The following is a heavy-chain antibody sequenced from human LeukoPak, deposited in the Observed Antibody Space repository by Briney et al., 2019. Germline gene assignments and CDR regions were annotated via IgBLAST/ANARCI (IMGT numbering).Heavy chain of an antibody. CDR1: GGSFSGYY. CDR3: ARGFRRMYSSSSFWFAP. J-gene: IGHJ5*02. D-gene: IGHD6-6*01. CDR2: NNHSGST. V-gene: IGHV4-34*01. Sequence: SETLSLTCAVYGGSFSGYYWSWIRQPPGKGLEWIGENNHSGSTNYNPSLKSRVTISVDTSKNQFSLKLSSVTAADTAVYYCARGFRRMYSSSSFWFAPWGQGTLVTVSS.